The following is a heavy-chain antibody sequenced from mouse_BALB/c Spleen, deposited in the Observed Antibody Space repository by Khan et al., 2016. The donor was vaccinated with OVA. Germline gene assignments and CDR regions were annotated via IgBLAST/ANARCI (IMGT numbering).Heavy chain of an antibody. CDR1: GYSFTSYY. CDR3: TRHGYVAWFTY. CDR2: IDPFSGGT. D-gene: IGHD2-2*01. J-gene: IGHJ3*01. Sequence: EVQLQQSGPELMKPGASVKISCKASGYSFTSYYIHWVMQSHGTSLEWIGYIDPFSGGTTSNQNFKGKATLTVDKSSSTAYIQLSNLTAEDSAVYYCTRHGYVAWFTYWGQGTLVTVSA. V-gene: IGHV1S135*01.